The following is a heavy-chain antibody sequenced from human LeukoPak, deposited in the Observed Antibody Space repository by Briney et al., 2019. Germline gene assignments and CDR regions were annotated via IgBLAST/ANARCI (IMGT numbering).Heavy chain of an antibody. CDR2: ISGSGGST. CDR3: AKDSEQLSRFDY. J-gene: IGHJ4*02. CDR1: GFTVSSNY. Sequence: GGSLRLSCAASGFTVSSNYMSWVRQAPGKGLEWVSAISGSGGSTYYADSVKGRFTISRDNSKNTLYLQMNSLRAEDTAVYYCAKDSEQLSRFDYWGQGTLVTVSS. D-gene: IGHD6-13*01. V-gene: IGHV3-23*01.